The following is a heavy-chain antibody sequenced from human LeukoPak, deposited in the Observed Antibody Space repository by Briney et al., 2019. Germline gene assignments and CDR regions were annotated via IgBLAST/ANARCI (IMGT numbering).Heavy chain of an antibody. Sequence: PGRSLRLSCAASGFTFDDYAMHWVRQAPGKGLEWVSGISWNSGSIGYADSVKGRFTISRDNAKNSLYLQMNSLRAEDTALYYCAGGYYDSSIDYWGQGTLVTVSS. J-gene: IGHJ4*02. D-gene: IGHD3-22*01. CDR1: GFTFDDYA. CDR3: AGGYYDSSIDY. V-gene: IGHV3-9*01. CDR2: ISWNSGSI.